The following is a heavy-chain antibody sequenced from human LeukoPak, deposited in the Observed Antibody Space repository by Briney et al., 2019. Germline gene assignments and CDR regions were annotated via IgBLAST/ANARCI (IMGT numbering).Heavy chain of an antibody. V-gene: IGHV3-23*01. CDR2: ISGSGGST. CDR1: GFTFSSYA. Sequence: PGGSLRLSCAASGFTFSSYAMSWVRQAPGKGLEWVSAISGSGGSTYYADSVKGRFTISRDNSKNTLYLQMNSLRAEDTAVYYCAKDQRSYSYYYYYYMDVWGKGTTVTVSS. D-gene: IGHD1-26*01. J-gene: IGHJ6*03. CDR3: AKDQRSYSYYYYYYMDV.